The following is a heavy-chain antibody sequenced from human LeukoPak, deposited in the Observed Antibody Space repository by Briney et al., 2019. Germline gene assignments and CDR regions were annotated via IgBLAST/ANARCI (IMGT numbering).Heavy chain of an antibody. CDR2: INSDGSTT. D-gene: IGHD3-22*01. V-gene: IGHV3-74*01. CDR3: ARDRPWYDSSGYYFDY. J-gene: IGHJ4*02. Sequence: PGGSLRLSCAASGFSFSNYWMHWVRQAPGKGLVWVSRINSDGSTTSYADSVKGRFTVSRDNAKNSLYLQMNSLRDEDTAVYYCARDRPWYDSSGYYFDYWGQGTLVTVSS. CDR1: GFSFSNYW.